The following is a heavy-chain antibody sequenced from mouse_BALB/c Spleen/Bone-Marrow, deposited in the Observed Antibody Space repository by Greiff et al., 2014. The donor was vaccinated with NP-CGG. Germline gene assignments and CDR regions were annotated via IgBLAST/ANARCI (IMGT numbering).Heavy chain of an antibody. J-gene: IGHJ4*01. CDR3: TRYYGYYAMDY. Sequence: LQQPGSELVRPGASVKLSCKASGYTFTSYWMHWVKQRPGQGLEWIGNIYPGSGSTNYDEKFKSKATLTVDTSSSTAYMQLSSLTSEDPAVYYCTRYYGYYAMDYWGQGTSVTVSS. CDR2: IYPGSGST. CDR1: GYTFTSYW. V-gene: IGHV1S22*01. D-gene: IGHD1-2*01.